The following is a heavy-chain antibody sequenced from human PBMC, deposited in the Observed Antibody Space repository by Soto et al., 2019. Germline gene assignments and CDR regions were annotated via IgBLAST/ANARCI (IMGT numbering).Heavy chain of an antibody. CDR3: ARLNAGYYPDY. Sequence: PSETLSLTCTVSGGSVSSGSYYWSWIRQPPGKGLEWIGYIYYSGSTNYNPSLKSRVTISVDTSKNQFSLKLSSVTAADTAVYYCARLNAGYYPDYWGQGTLVTVSS. J-gene: IGHJ4*02. CDR2: IYYSGST. CDR1: GGSVSSGSYY. D-gene: IGHD3-22*01. V-gene: IGHV4-61*01.